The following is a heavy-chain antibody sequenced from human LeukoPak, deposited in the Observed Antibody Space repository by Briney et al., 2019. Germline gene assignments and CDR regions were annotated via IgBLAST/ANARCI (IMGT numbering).Heavy chain of an antibody. CDR1: GGSISSYY. V-gene: IGHV4-59*12. CDR3: ARDSGGSSLDNWFDP. CDR2: IYYSGST. Sequence: PSETLSLTCTVSGGSISSYYWSWIRQPPGKGLEWIGSIYYSGSTYYNPSLKSRVTISVDTSKNQFSLKLSSVTAADTAVYYCARDSGGSSLDNWFDPWGQGTLVTVSS. D-gene: IGHD6-13*01. J-gene: IGHJ5*02.